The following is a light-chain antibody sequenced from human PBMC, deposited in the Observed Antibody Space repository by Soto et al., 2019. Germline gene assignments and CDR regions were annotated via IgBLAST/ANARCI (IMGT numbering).Light chain of an antibody. CDR3: CSSAGSYASDYV. CDR2: DVT. J-gene: IGLJ1*01. V-gene: IGLV2-11*01. CDR1: SSYVCAYDY. Sequence: SVPSQPASVSGSPGQSPPISCTGTSSYVCAYDYVSWYQQHPGKAPKLMIYDVTKRPSGVPDRFSGSKYGNTASLTISGLQSEDEDDYYCCSSAGSYASDYVFGAGTTVTGL.